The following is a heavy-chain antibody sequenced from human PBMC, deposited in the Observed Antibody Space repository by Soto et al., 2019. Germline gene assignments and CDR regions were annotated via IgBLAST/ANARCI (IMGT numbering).Heavy chain of an antibody. CDR3: AKVFSPEGGNYFDH. CDR1: GFTFSNYA. J-gene: IGHJ4*02. CDR2: ISNSFSDGNT. V-gene: IGHV3-23*01. Sequence: EVQLLESGGGLVQPVGSLRLSCAASGFTFSNYAMDWVRQAPGKGLEWVSAISNSFSDGNTHYADSVKGRFTISRDNDKNPVFLEMNSLRAEDTAVYYCAKVFSPEGGNYFDHWGQGTLVTVSS.